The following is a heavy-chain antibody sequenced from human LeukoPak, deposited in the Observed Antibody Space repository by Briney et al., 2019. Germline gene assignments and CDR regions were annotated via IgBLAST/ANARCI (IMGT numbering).Heavy chain of an antibody. CDR1: GFTFSSYS. D-gene: IGHD2-2*02. V-gene: IGHV3-21*01. CDR3: ARDRGDYCSSTSCYNDGFDY. Sequence: GGSLRLSCAASGFTFSSYSMNWVRQAPGKGLEWVSSISSSSSHIYYADSVKGRFTISRDNAKNSLYLQMNSLRGEDTAVYYCARDRGDYCSSTSCYNDGFDYWGQGTLVTVSS. J-gene: IGHJ4*02. CDR2: ISSSSSHI.